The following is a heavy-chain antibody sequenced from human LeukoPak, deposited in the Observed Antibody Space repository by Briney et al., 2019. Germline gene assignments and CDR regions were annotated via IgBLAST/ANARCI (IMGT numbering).Heavy chain of an antibody. J-gene: IGHJ4*02. CDR3: ARRTVAVAGTNYFDY. D-gene: IGHD6-19*01. V-gene: IGHV1-2*02. Sequence: ASVKVSCKASGYTVTGYYMHWVRQAPGQGLEWMGWINPNSGGTNYAQKFQGRVTMTRDTSISTAYMELSRLRSDDTAVYYCARRTVAVAGTNYFDYWGQGTLVTVSS. CDR2: INPNSGGT. CDR1: GYTVTGYY.